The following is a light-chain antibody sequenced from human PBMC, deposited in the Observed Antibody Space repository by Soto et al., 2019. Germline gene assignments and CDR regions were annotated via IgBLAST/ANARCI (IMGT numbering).Light chain of an antibody. V-gene: IGLV2-23*01. CDR3: CSYVGATTYV. CDR1: SSTVGGFNV. CDR2: EGI. Sequence: QSVLTQPASVSGSPGQSITISCTGTSSTVGGFNVVSWYQQHPGKAPKVIIYEGIKRPSGVSNRFSGSNSGSTASLTISGRQAEDEADYYCCSYVGATTYVFGTGTKLTVL. J-gene: IGLJ1*01.